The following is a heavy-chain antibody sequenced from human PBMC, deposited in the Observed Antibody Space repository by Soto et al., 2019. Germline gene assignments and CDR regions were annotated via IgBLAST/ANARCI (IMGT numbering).Heavy chain of an antibody. CDR3: STDDPHDTIFGVVVDY. V-gene: IGHV3-15*01. CDR1: GFNFKNAW. CDR2: IKSKTDGGRT. Sequence: PGGSLRLSCAASGFNFKNAWMSWVRQAPGKGLEWVGRIKSKTDGGRTDYAAPVKGRFTISRDDSKNTLYLQMNSLKTEDTAVYYCSTDDPHDTIFGVVVDYWGQGTLVTVSS. D-gene: IGHD3-3*01. J-gene: IGHJ4*02.